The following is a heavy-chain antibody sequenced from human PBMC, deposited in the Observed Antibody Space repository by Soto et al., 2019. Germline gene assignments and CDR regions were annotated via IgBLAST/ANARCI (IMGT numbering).Heavy chain of an antibody. CDR2: ISDSGGST. Sequence: VQLLESGGGLVQPGGSLRLSCAASGFTFSSYAMRWVRQAPGKGLEWVSAISDSGGSTYYEGSVKGRFTISRENSKNTLYMQMNSLRAEDTAVYYCAKAVYSSGWYGGWFDPWGQGTLVTVSS. D-gene: IGHD6-19*01. J-gene: IGHJ5*02. CDR3: AKAVYSSGWYGGWFDP. V-gene: IGHV3-23*01. CDR1: GFTFSSYA.